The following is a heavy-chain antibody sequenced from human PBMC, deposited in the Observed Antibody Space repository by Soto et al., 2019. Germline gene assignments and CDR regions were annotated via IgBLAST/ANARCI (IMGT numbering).Heavy chain of an antibody. CDR1: GFTFSSYE. CDR3: ARDTGGAGTYGMDV. D-gene: IGHD1-26*01. CDR2: ISSSGSTI. Sequence: SGGSLRLSCAASGFTFSSYEMNWVRQAPGKGLEWVSYISSSGSTIYYADSVKGRFTISRDNAKNSLYLQMNSLRAEDTAVYYCARDTGGAGTYGMDVWGQGTTVTVFS. J-gene: IGHJ6*02. V-gene: IGHV3-48*03.